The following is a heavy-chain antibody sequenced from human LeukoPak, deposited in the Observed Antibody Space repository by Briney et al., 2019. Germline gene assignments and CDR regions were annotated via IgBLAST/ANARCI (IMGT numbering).Heavy chain of an antibody. Sequence: GGSLRLSYAASGFTFDDYAMHWVRQAPGKGLEWVSLISWDGGSTYYADSVKGRFTISRDNSKNSLYLQMNSLRAEDTALYYCAKDRAKKLYSNYDVHEYYFDYWGQGTLVTVSS. CDR2: ISWDGGST. V-gene: IGHV3-43D*03. J-gene: IGHJ4*02. D-gene: IGHD4-11*01. CDR3: AKDRAKKLYSNYDVHEYYFDY. CDR1: GFTFDDYA.